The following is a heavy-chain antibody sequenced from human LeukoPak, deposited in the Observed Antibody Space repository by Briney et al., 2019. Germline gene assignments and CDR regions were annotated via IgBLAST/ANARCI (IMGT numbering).Heavy chain of an antibody. CDR2: INHSGST. V-gene: IGHV4-34*01. CDR1: GGSFSGYY. Sequence: PSETLSLTCAVYGGSFSGYYWSWLRQPPGKGLEWIGEINHSGSTNYNPSLKSQITISVDTSKNQFSLKLSSVTAADTAVYYCARGGRGHCSSTSCYRRWFDPWGQGTLVTVSS. CDR3: ARGGRGHCSSTSCYRRWFDP. D-gene: IGHD2-2*01. J-gene: IGHJ5*02.